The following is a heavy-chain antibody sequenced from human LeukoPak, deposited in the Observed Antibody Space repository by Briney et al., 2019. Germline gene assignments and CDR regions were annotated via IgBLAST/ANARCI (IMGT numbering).Heavy chain of an antibody. D-gene: IGHD2-2*01. CDR3: ARAGNPSWPVFDY. J-gene: IGHJ4*02. Sequence: GGSLLLTCAASGFTFSGYGMHWVRQAPGQGLEWVAVIWYDGSIKYYADSVKGRFTISRDNSKNTLYLQMNSLRAEDTAVFYCARAGNPSWPVFDYWGQGTLVTVSS. V-gene: IGHV3-33*01. CDR2: IWYDGSIK. CDR1: GFTFSGYG.